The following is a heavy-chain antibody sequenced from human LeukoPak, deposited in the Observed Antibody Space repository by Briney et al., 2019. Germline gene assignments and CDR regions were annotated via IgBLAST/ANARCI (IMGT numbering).Heavy chain of an antibody. D-gene: IGHD6-13*01. V-gene: IGHV4-61*02. CDR3: ARYLVEGIARWFDP. Sequence: SETLSLTCTVSGGSISSGSYYWSWIRQPAGKGLEWIGRIYTSGSTNYNPSLKSRVTISVDTSKNQFSLKLSSVTAADTAVYYCARYLVEGIARWFDPWGQGTLVTVSS. CDR2: IYTSGST. CDR1: GGSISSGSYY. J-gene: IGHJ5*02.